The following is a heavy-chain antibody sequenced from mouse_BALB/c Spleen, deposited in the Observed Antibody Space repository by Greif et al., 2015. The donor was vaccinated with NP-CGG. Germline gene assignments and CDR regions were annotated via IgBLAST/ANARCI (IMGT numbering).Heavy chain of an antibody. D-gene: IGHD2-4*01. CDR2: IHPNSGNI. Sequence: VQLVESGSVLVRPGASVKLSCKASGYTFTSSWMHWAKQRPGQGLEWIGEIHPNSGNINYNEKFKGKATLTVDTSSSTAYVYLSSLTSEGSAVYYFAKSGDYDNSFDYWGQGTPLTVSS. CDR1: GYTFTSSW. V-gene: IGHV1S130*01. CDR3: AKSGDYDNSFDY. J-gene: IGHJ2*01.